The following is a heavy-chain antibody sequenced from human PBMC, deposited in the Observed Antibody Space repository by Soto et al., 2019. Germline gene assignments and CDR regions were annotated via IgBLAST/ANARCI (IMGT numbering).Heavy chain of an antibody. CDR1: GGSISSYY. Sequence: SETLFLTCTVSGGSISSYYWSWIRQPPGKGLEWIGYIYYSGSTNYNPSLKSRVTISVDTSKNQFSLKLSSVTAADTAVYYCARQPEYYDFWSGSQTYYYMDVWGKGTTVTVSS. J-gene: IGHJ6*03. D-gene: IGHD3-3*01. V-gene: IGHV4-59*08. CDR3: ARQPEYYDFWSGSQTYYYMDV. CDR2: IYYSGST.